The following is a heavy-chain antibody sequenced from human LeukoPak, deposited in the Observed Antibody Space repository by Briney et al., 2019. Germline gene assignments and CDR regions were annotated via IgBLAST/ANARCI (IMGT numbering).Heavy chain of an antibody. CDR3: ARAGSSGWYEFDY. Sequence: SETLSLTCTVSGGSISSHYWSWIRQPPGKGLEWIGYIYYSGSTNYNPSLKSRVTISVDTSKNQFSLKLSSVTAADTAVYYCARAGSSGWYEFDYWGQGILVTVSS. CDR1: GGSISSHY. CDR2: IYYSGST. J-gene: IGHJ4*02. V-gene: IGHV4-59*11. D-gene: IGHD6-19*01.